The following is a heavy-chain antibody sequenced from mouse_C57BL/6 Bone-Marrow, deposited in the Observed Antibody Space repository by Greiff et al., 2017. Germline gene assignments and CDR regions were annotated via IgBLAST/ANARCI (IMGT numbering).Heavy chain of an antibody. D-gene: IGHD2-5*01. CDR3: ARYGYSNSAWFAY. CDR2: INPNNGGT. CDR1: GYTFPDYN. V-gene: IGHV1-18*01. J-gene: IGHJ3*01. Sequence: DVQLQESGPELVKPGASVKIPCKASGYTFPDYNMDWVKQSHGKSLEWIGDINPNNGGTIYNQKFKGKATLTVDKSSSTAYMELRSLTSEDTAVYYCARYGYSNSAWFAYWGQGTLVTVSA.